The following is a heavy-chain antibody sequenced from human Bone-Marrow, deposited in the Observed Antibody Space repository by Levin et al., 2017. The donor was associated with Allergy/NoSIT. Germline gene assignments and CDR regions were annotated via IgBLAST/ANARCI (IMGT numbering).Heavy chain of an antibody. CDR1: GDSLSGRNW. V-gene: IGHV4-4*02. D-gene: IGHD2/OR15-2a*01. Sequence: KTSETLSLTCAVSGDSLSGRNWWSWIRQPPGQGLEWIGEIFHSGATNYNPSLNGRASLSLDKSRGQYSLTLKSMTAADTAIYYCARNRGGNSSWSGCLDFWGQGTPVTVSS. J-gene: IGHJ4*02. CDR3: ARNRGGNSSWSGCLDF. CDR2: IFHSGAT.